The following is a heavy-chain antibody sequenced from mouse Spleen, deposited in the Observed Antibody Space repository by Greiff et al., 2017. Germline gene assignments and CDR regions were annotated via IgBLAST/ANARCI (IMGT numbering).Heavy chain of an antibody. V-gene: IGHV5-6*01. CDR1: GFTFSSYG. D-gene: IGHD3-1*01. CDR3: ARQGGTHFDV. J-gene: IGHJ1*03. Sequence: EVMLVESGGDLVKPGGSLKLSCAASGFTFSSYGMSWVRQTPDKRLEWVATISSGGSYTYYPDSVKGRFTISRDNAKNTLYLQMSSLKSEDTAMYYCARQGGTHFDVWGTGTTVTVSS. CDR2: ISSGGSYT.